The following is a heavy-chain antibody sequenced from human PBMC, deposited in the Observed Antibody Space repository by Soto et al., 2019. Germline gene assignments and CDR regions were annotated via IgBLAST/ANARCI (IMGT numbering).Heavy chain of an antibody. D-gene: IGHD3-22*01. CDR2: ISGRGDDT. CDR3: ARAQPTYSSSYFDY. CDR1: GFTFSSYA. Sequence: EVQLLESGGDLVQPGGSLRLSCAASGFTFSSYAMSWVRQAPGKGLEWVSTISGRGDDTYYTDSVKGRFTISRDNSKNTQYVHMNSLRAEDTAVYYCARAQPTYSSSYFDYWGQGTLVTVSS. V-gene: IGHV3-23*01. J-gene: IGHJ4*02.